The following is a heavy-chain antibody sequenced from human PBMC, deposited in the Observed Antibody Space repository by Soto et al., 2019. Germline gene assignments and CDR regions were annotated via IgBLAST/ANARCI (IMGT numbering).Heavy chain of an antibody. CDR1: GFTFSTYS. CDR2: ISGSGNYT. D-gene: IGHD4-4*01. CDR3: AREGINDYNEYYFDS. Sequence: EMHLVESGGGLVKPGGSLRLSCAASGFTFSTYSMNWVRQAPGKGLEWVSCISGSGNYTHYADFLRGRFTISRDNAKTSLYLQMNSLRAEDTAVYYCAREGINDYNEYYFDSWGQGTVVTVSS. J-gene: IGHJ4*02. V-gene: IGHV3-21*01.